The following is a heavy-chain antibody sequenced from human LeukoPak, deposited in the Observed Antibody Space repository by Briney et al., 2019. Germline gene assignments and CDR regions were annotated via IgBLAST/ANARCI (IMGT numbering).Heavy chain of an antibody. J-gene: IGHJ5*02. CDR2: IYPGDSDT. Sequence: GESLKMSCKGSGYSFTSYWIGWVRQMPGKGLEWMGIIYPGDSDTRYSPSFQGQVTISADKSISTAYLQWSSLKASDTAMYYCARLDIVVVPAAVNWFDPWGQGTLVTVSS. CDR3: ARLDIVVVPAAVNWFDP. CDR1: GYSFTSYW. V-gene: IGHV5-51*01. D-gene: IGHD2-2*03.